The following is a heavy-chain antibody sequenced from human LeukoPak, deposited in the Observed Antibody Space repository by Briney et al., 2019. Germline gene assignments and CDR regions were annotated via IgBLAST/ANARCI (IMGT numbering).Heavy chain of an antibody. Sequence: GESLKISCKGSGYSFTSYWIGWVRQMPGKGLEWMGIIYPGDSDTRYSPSFQGQVTISADKSISTAYLQWSSLKASDTAMHYCARCPYSSGWYYSNDYWGQGTLVTVSS. D-gene: IGHD6-19*01. J-gene: IGHJ4*02. CDR3: ARCPYSSGWYYSNDY. CDR2: IYPGDSDT. CDR1: GYSFTSYW. V-gene: IGHV5-51*03.